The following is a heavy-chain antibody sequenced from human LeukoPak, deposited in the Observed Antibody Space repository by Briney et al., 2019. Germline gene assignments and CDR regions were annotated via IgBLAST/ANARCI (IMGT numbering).Heavy chain of an antibody. CDR1: GGTFSTYA. CDR3: AEMATGPSLGHIFYGVDV. D-gene: IGHD5-24*01. V-gene: IGHV1-69*01. J-gene: IGHJ6*02. CDR2: IIPIVGTP. Sequence: GSSVKVSCKASGGTFSTYAISWVRQAPGQGLEWMGGIIPIVGTPNYAQKFQGRVTITADESTSTAYMELSSLRSEDTAVYYCAEMATGPSLGHIFYGVDVWGQGTTVTVSS.